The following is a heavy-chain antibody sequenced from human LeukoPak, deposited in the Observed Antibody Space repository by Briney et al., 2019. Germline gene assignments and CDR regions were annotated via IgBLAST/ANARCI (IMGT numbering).Heavy chain of an antibody. CDR1: GFTFSDYY. J-gene: IGHJ5*02. D-gene: IGHD1-26*01. CDR2: ISSSSSYT. CDR3: ARGLVGEGEFDP. V-gene: IGHV3-11*06. Sequence: PGGSLRLSCAAPGFTFSDYYMSWIRQAPGKGLEWVSYISSSSSYTNYADSVKGRFTISRDNAKNSLYLQMNSLRAEDTAVYYCARGLVGEGEFDPWGQGTLVTVSS.